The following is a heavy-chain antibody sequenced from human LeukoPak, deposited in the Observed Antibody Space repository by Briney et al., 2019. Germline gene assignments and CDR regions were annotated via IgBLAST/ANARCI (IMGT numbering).Heavy chain of an antibody. J-gene: IGHJ4*01. CDR2: LSGSGITT. D-gene: IGHD6-19*01. CDR1: GFTFSNSA. Sequence: PGGSLRLSCAASGFTFSNSAMSWVRQAPGKGLEWGSTLSGSGITTYYADSVKGRFTISRDNSKNTLYLQMNSLRAEDTAVYYCAKGIYSSGWSYFDYWGHGILVTVSS. V-gene: IGHV3-23*01. CDR3: AKGIYSSGWSYFDY.